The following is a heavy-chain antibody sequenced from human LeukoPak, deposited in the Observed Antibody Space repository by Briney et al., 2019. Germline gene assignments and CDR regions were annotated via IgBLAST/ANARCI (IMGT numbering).Heavy chain of an antibody. CDR2: IIPILGIA. J-gene: IGHJ3*02. V-gene: IGHV1-69*04. D-gene: IGHD6-13*01. CDR1: GGTFSSYA. Sequence: SVKVSCKASGGTFSSYAISWVRQAPGQGLEWMGRIIPILGIANYAQKFQGRVTITTDESTSTAYMELSSLRSEDTAVYYCARDLVSYSSSPDAFDIWGQGTMVTVSS. CDR3: ARDLVSYSSSPDAFDI.